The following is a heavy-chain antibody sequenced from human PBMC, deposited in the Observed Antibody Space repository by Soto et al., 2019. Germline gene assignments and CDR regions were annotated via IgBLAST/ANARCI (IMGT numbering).Heavy chain of an antibody. D-gene: IGHD2-2*01. V-gene: IGHV3-7*03. Sequence: LRLSCEASGFTFSDYWMSWVRQAPGKGPEWVANIKFDGSEKQYVDSVRGRFTISRDNSRSSLSLQMNSLRAGDTAVYYCVKDGGYCSSSTCYAPRNHYFDSWGQGTLVTVSS. CDR2: IKFDGSEK. CDR3: VKDGGYCSSSTCYAPRNHYFDS. CDR1: GFTFSDYW. J-gene: IGHJ4*02.